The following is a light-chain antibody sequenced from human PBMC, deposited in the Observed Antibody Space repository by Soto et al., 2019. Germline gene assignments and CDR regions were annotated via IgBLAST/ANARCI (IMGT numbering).Light chain of an antibody. V-gene: IGKV3-20*01. Sequence: EIVLTQSPGTLSLSPGERATLSCRASQSVNSNSLAWYQQKPGQGPSVLIYGSSTRATGIPDRFSRSGSGTDFSLTISGLEPEDFDLYPPLPYGTSPSTFGQDTKVEIK. CDR1: QSVNSNS. CDR3: LPYGTSPST. J-gene: IGKJ2*01. CDR2: GSS.